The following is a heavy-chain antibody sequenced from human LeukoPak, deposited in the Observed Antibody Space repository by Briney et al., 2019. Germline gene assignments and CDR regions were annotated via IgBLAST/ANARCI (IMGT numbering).Heavy chain of an antibody. CDR3: AKDLLGGSRTKSYYFDY. Sequence: SGGSLRLSCAASGFAFSSYAMSWVRQAPGKGLEWVSAISGGGSTYYTESVKGRFTISKDNSKNTMYLQMNSLRAEDTAVYYCAKDLLGGSRTKSYYFDYWGQGTLVTVSS. CDR1: GFAFSSYA. J-gene: IGHJ4*02. D-gene: IGHD3-16*01. CDR2: ISGGGST. V-gene: IGHV3-23*01.